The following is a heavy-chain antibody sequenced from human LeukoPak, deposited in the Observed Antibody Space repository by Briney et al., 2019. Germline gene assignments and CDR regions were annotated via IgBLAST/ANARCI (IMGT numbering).Heavy chain of an antibody. V-gene: IGHV4-4*07. Sequence: SETLSLTCTVSGGSISSYYWSWIRQPAGKGLEWIGRIYTSGSTNYNPSLKSRVTMSVDTSKNQFSLKLSSVTAADTAVYYCARASGGSGSYYKGFDAFDIWGQGTMVTVSS. CDR2: IYTSGST. CDR3: ARASGGSGSYYKGFDAFDI. CDR1: GGSISSYY. J-gene: IGHJ3*02. D-gene: IGHD3-10*01.